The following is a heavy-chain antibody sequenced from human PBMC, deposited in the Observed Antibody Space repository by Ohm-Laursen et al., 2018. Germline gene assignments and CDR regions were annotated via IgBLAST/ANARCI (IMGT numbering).Heavy chain of an antibody. CDR2: ISSTATYI. J-gene: IGHJ6*02. CDR1: GFTFSSYE. CDR3: ARDVYCGGDCYSFYGMDV. V-gene: IGHV3-21*01. Sequence: SLRLSCAASGFTFSSYEMNWVRQAPGKGLEWVSSISSTATYIHAVDSLRGRVTISRDNAKNSLYLQMNSLRAEDTAVYYCARDVYCGGDCYSFYGMDVWGQGTTVTVSS. D-gene: IGHD2-21*02.